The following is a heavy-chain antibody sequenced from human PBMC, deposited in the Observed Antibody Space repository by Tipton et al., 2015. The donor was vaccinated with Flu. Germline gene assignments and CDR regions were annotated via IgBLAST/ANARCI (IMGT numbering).Heavy chain of an antibody. CDR1: GGSISSYY. V-gene: IGHV4-39*01. D-gene: IGHD2-15*01. J-gene: IGHJ4*02. CDR3: ATKEVSYCSGGSCYSYYFDY. CDR2: IYYSGST. Sequence: TLSLTCTVSGGSISSYYWGWIRQPPGKGLEWIGSIYYSGSTYYNPSLKSRVTMSVDTSKNQFSLKLSSVTAADTAVYYCATKEVSYCSGGSCYSYYFDYWGQGTLVTVSS.